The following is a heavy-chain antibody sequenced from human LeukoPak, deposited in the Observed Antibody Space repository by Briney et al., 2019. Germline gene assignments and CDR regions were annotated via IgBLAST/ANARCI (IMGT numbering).Heavy chain of an antibody. Sequence: SETLSLTCTVSGGSISSYYWSWIRQPPGKGLEWIGYIYYSGSTNYNPSLKSRVTISVDTSKNQFSLKLSSVTAADTAVYYCARSYSSGWYDYWGQGTLVTVSS. CDR3: ARSYSSGWYDY. CDR2: IYYSGST. V-gene: IGHV4-59*01. J-gene: IGHJ4*02. CDR1: GGSISSYY. D-gene: IGHD6-19*01.